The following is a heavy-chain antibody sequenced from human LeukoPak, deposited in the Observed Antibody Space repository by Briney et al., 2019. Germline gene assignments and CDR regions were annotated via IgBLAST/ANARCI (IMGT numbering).Heavy chain of an antibody. Sequence: PSETLSLTCTVSGGSISSYYWSWIRQPPGKGLEWIGYIYYSRSTNYNPSLKSRVTISVDTSKNQFSLKLSSVTAADTAVYYCARGYSSGWYVDYYYYGMDVWGQGTTVTVSS. D-gene: IGHD6-19*01. CDR2: IYYSRST. V-gene: IGHV4-59*01. CDR1: GGSISSYY. J-gene: IGHJ6*02. CDR3: ARGYSSGWYVDYYYYGMDV.